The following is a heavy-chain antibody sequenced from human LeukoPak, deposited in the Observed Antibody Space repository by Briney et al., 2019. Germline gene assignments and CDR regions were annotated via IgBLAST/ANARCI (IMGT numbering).Heavy chain of an antibody. CDR2: IYYSGST. CDR3: ATGAANWELGWFDP. Sequence: SETLSLTCTVSGGSISSSSYYWGWIRQPPGKGLEWIGSIYYSGSTYYNPSLKSRVTISVDTSKNQFSLKLSSVTAADTAVYYCATGAANWELGWFDPLGQGTLVTVSS. D-gene: IGHD7-27*01. CDR1: GGSISSSSYY. V-gene: IGHV4-39*01. J-gene: IGHJ5*02.